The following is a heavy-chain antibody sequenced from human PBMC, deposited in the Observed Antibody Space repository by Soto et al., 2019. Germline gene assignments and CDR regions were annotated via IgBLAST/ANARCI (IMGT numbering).Heavy chain of an antibody. D-gene: IGHD4-17*01. CDR2: IYWDDDK. J-gene: IGHJ4*02. V-gene: IGHV2-5*02. Sequence: QITLKESGPTLVKPTQTLTLTCTFSGFSLSTSGVGVGWIRQPPGKALEWLELIYWDDDKRYSPSLKSRLTITKDTSKNQGVLAITKMFPRDTATYFCAHIDGDYYFDYWGQGTLVTVSS. CDR1: GFSLSTSGVG. CDR3: AHIDGDYYFDY.